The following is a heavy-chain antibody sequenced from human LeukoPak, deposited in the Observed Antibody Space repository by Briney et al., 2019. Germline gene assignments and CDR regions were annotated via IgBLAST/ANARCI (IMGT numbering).Heavy chain of an antibody. Sequence: SVTVSCTASGGTFSSYAISWVRQAPGQGLEWMGGIIPIFGTANYAQKFQGRVTITADESTSTAYMELSSLRSDDTALYYCATPLDYYDSSGHHQGGDWGQGTLVTVSS. CDR1: GGTFSSYA. J-gene: IGHJ4*02. V-gene: IGHV1-69*13. D-gene: IGHD3-22*01. CDR3: ATPLDYYDSSGHHQGGD. CDR2: IIPIFGTA.